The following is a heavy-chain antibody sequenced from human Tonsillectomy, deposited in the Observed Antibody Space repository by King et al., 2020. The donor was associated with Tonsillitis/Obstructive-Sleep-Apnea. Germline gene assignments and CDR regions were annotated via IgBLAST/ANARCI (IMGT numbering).Heavy chain of an antibody. V-gene: IGHV4-59*01. CDR2: IYYSGST. J-gene: IGHJ5*02. CDR1: GGSISSYY. Sequence: QLLESGPGLVKPSETLSLTCTVSGGSISSYYWSWIRQPPGKGLEWIGYIYYSGSTNYNPSLKSRVTISVDTSKNQFSLKLSSVTAADTAVYYCARAGDDILTGYDHNWFDPWGQGTLVTVSS. D-gene: IGHD3-9*01. CDR3: ARAGDDILTGYDHNWFDP.